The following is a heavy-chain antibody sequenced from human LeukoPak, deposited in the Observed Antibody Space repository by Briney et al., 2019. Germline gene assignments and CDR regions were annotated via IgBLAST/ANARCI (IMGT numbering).Heavy chain of an antibody. J-gene: IGHJ4*02. Sequence: SETLSLTCTVSGGSISSGGYYWSWIRQHPGKGLEWIGEISHSGSTNYNPSLKSRVTISVDTSKNQFSLKLSSVTAADTAVYYCATIIPTPTTSPPLGYWGQGTLVTVSS. D-gene: IGHD1-26*01. CDR2: ISHSGST. V-gene: IGHV4-31*03. CDR1: GGSISSGGYY. CDR3: ATIIPTPTTSPPLGY.